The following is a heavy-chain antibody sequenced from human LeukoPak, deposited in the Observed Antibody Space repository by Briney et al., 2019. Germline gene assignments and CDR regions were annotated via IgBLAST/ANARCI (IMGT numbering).Heavy chain of an antibody. D-gene: IGHD1-26*01. J-gene: IGHJ6*02. V-gene: IGHV1-69*01. Sequence: SVKVSCKASGGTFSSYAISWVRQAPGQGLEWMGGIIPIFGTANYAQKFQGRVTITADESTSTAYMELSSLRSEDTAVYYCARERRVVGANYYYYGMDVWGQGTTVTVSS. CDR3: ARERRVVGANYYYYGMDV. CDR1: GGTFSSYA. CDR2: IIPIFGTA.